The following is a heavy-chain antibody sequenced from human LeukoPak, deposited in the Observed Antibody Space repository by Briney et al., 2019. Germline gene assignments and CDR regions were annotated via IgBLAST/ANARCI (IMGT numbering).Heavy chain of an antibody. J-gene: IGHJ5*02. Sequence: ASVKVSCKASGYTFTSYAMHWVRQAPGQGLEWMGWISAYNGNTNYAQKLQGRVTMTTDTSTSTAYMELRSLRSDDTAVYYCARHHNGIAAAGRGNWFDPWGQGTLVTVSS. V-gene: IGHV1-18*01. CDR2: ISAYNGNT. CDR1: GYTFTSYA. CDR3: ARHHNGIAAAGRGNWFDP. D-gene: IGHD6-13*01.